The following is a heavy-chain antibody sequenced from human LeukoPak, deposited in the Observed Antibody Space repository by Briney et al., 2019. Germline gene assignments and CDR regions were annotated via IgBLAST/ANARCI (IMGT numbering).Heavy chain of an antibody. CDR2: ISVGAEYI. CDR3: AGGPPFLKYFEY. CDR1: GFTFSTYV. J-gene: IGHJ4*02. Sequence: GGSLRLSCAASGFTFSTYVMNWFRQAPGKGVEWVSTISVGAEYIFYADSVKGRFTISRDDSNNALYLQMHSLRAEDTALYYCAGGPPFLKYFEYWGQGTLVTVSS. D-gene: IGHD2-15*01. V-gene: IGHV3-23*01.